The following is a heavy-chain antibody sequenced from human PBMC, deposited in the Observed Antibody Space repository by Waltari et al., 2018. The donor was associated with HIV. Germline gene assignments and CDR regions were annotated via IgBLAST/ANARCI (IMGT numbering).Heavy chain of an antibody. J-gene: IGHJ4*02. D-gene: IGHD2-15*01. CDR2: LNSDGSSR. CDR3: ARASHYIEFSTFDGDYYFDV. Sequence: VQLVESGGGPIKTGGSLRLPCTASGFSVSNHWRGWDRPGPGKGLVWVARLNSDGSSRNYADAVKGRFVISRDNARNTVYLQLNSLRVEDTAMYFCARASHYIEFSTFDGDYYFDVWGRGTRVAVSS. V-gene: IGHV3-74*01. CDR1: GFSVSNHW.